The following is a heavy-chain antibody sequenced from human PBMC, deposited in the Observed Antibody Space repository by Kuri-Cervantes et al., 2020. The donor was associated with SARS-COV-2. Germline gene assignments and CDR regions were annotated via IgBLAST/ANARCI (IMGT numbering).Heavy chain of an antibody. D-gene: IGHD3-22*01. CDR3: ARVYFLYYDSSGYLAYYYYYYMDV. V-gene: IGHV1-18*01. CDR2: ISAYNGNT. CDR1: GYTFTSYG. J-gene: IGHJ6*03. Sequence: ASVKVSCKASGYTFTSYGISWVRQAPGQGLEWMGWISAYNGNTNYAQKLQGRVTMTTDTSTSTAYMELRSLRSDDTAVYYCARVYFLYYDSSGYLAYYYYYYMDVWGKGTTVTGSS.